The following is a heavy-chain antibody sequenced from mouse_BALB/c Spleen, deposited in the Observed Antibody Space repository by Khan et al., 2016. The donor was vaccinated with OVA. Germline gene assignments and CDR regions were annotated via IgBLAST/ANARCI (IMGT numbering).Heavy chain of an antibody. Sequence: EVQLQESGPGLVKPSQSLSLTCSVTGYSITSGYYWNWIRQFPGNKLEWMGYISYDGSNNYNHSLKNRISITRDTSKNPFFLKLNSVTTEDTATYDCEKFLWPDFDYWGQGTTLTVSS. CDR2: ISYDGSN. D-gene: IGHD1-1*02. V-gene: IGHV3-6*02. J-gene: IGHJ2*01. CDR3: EKFLWPDFDY. CDR1: GYSITSGYY.